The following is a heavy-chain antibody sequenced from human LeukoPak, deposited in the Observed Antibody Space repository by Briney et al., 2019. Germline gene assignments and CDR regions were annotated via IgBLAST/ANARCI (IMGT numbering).Heavy chain of an antibody. D-gene: IGHD3-10*01. CDR1: GFTFSSYW. CDR2: IKQDGSEK. J-gene: IGHJ4*02. V-gene: IGHV3-7*01. CDR3: ARADTKLLWFGEGFDY. Sequence: GGSLRLSCAASGFTFSSYWMSWVRQAPGKGLEWVANIKQDGSEKYYVDSVKGRFTISRDNAKNSLYLQMNSLRAEDTAVYYCARADTKLLWFGEGFDYWGQGTLVTVSS.